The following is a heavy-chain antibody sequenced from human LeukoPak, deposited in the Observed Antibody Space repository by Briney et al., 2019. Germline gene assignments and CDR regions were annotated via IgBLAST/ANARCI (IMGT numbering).Heavy chain of an antibody. CDR1: GGSFSGYY. V-gene: IGHV4-34*01. D-gene: IGHD2/OR15-2a*01. CDR3: ARGYFRAVNWFDP. Sequence: PSETLSLTCADCGGSFSGYYWSWIRQPPGKGLEWIGEINHSGSTNYNPSLKSRVTISVDTSKNQFSLKLSSVTAADTAVYYCARGYFRAVNWFDPWGQGTLVTVSS. CDR2: INHSGST. J-gene: IGHJ5*02.